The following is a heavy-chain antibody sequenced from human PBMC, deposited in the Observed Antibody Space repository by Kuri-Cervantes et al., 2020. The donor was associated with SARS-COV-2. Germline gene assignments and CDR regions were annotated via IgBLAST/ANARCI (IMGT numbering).Heavy chain of an antibody. Sequence: GESLKISCAASGFNFSRTDMHWVRQAPGKGLEWVAVISYDGKKKKCIGSGKGRFTISRDNSQNTVYLRMTNLRSEDTAMYYCAKDHFGVHDFWGQGSPVTVSS. CDR1: GFNFSRTD. CDR3: AKDHFGVHDF. CDR2: ISYDGKKK. J-gene: IGHJ4*02. D-gene: IGHD2-21*01. V-gene: IGHV3-30*18.